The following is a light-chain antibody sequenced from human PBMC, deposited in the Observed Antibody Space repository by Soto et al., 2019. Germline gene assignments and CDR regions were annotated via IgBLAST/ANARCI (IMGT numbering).Light chain of an antibody. V-gene: IGLV2-14*01. CDR1: NSDVGIYDF. J-gene: IGLJ1*01. CDR3: ISYTSDDVRYV. CDR2: EVS. Sequence: QSALTQPASVSGTPGQSITISYTGSNSDVGIYDFVSWYQHHPGRAPKLIVSEVSHRPSGVSNRFSGSKSGNTASPTISGLQSEDEADYYCISYTSDDVRYVFGTGTKVTVL.